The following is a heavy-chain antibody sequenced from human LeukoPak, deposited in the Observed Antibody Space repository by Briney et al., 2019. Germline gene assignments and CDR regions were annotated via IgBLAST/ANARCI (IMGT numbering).Heavy chain of an antibody. D-gene: IGHD3-10*01. CDR2: IRYDGSNK. J-gene: IGHJ4*02. CDR3: AKGASMVRGVNQFDY. CDR1: GFTFSSYG. Sequence: GGSLRLSCAASGFTFSSYGMHWVRQAPGKGLEWLAFIRYDGSNKYYADSVKGRFTISRDNSKNTLYLQMNSLRAEDTAVYYCAKGASMVRGVNQFDYWGQGTLVTVSS. V-gene: IGHV3-30*02.